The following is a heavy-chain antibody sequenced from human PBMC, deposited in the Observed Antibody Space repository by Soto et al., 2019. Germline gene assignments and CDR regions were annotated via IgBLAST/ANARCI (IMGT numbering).Heavy chain of an antibody. CDR3: ARRLRTGYSHGDCFDY. V-gene: IGHV4-39*01. Sequence: SETLSLTCTVSGGSISSRSYYWGWIRQPPGKGLEWIGSIYYSGSTYYNPSLKSRVTISVDTSKNQFSLKLSSVTAADTAVYYSARRLRTGYSHGDCFDYCGQRTQVSVS. D-gene: IGHD5-18*01. CDR2: IYYSGST. J-gene: IGHJ4*02. CDR1: GGSISSRSYY.